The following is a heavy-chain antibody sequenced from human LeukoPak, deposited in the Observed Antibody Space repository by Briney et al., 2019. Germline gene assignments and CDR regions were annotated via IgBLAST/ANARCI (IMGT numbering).Heavy chain of an antibody. CDR1: GFTVSNNY. D-gene: IGHD3-10*01. CDR3: ARLGQGLDRGVQNAFDI. V-gene: IGHV3-53*01. CDR2: IYSGTTA. J-gene: IGHJ3*02. Sequence: GGSLRLSCSASGFTVSNNYMTWVRQAPGKGLEWVSVIYSGTTAYYAGSVKGRFTISRDNSKNTLYLQMNSPRPDDTAVYYCARLGQGLDRGVQNAFDIWGHGTMVIVSS.